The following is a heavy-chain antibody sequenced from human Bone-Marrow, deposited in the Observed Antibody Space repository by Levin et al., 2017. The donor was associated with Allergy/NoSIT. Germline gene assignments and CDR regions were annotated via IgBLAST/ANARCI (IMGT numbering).Heavy chain of an antibody. Sequence: GESLKISCAASGFTFKNYAMHWVRQAPGKGLEWVAVISYDGSNKYYADSVKGRFTISRDNSKNTLYLQIISLSPEDTAVYYCARAQSDIFATYPFDYWGQGTLVTVSS. CDR3: ARAQSDIFATYPFDY. D-gene: IGHD3-9*01. V-gene: IGHV3-30*04. J-gene: IGHJ4*02. CDR2: ISYDGSNK. CDR1: GFTFKNYA.